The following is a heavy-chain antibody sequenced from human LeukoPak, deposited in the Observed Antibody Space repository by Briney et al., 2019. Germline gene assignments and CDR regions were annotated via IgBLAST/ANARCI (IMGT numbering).Heavy chain of an antibody. J-gene: IGHJ3*02. D-gene: IGHD1-26*01. CDR2: IRSKAYGGTT. CDR1: GFTFGDYA. CDR3: TRDPRGSYGPDAFDI. V-gene: IGHV3-49*04. Sequence: PGGSLRLSCTASGFTFGDYAMSWVRQAPGKGLEWVGFIRSKAYGGTTEYVASVKGRFTISRDDSKSIAYLQMNSLKTGDRAVYYCTRDPRGSYGPDAFDIWGQGTMVTVSS.